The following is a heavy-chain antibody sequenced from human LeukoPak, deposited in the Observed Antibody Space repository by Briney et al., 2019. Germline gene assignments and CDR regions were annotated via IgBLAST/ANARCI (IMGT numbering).Heavy chain of an antibody. V-gene: IGHV3-23*01. CDR1: GFAFSNYA. Sequence: EGSLRLSCTTSGFAFSNYAMNWIRQAPGKGPEWVSGISGFNTYYADSVKGRFTIFRDNSKNVLYLQMDRLRAEDTAVYSCAKDVCTSPRCLLYFDSWGQGTLVTVSS. J-gene: IGHJ4*02. D-gene: IGHD2-8*01. CDR3: AKDVCTSPRCLLYFDS. CDR2: ISGFNT.